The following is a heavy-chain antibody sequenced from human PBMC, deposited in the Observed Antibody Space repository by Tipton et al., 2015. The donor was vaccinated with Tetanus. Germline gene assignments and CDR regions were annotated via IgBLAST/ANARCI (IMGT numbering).Heavy chain of an antibody. V-gene: IGHV3-48*02. CDR3: VKKDSGDFVFDH. D-gene: IGHD4-17*01. CDR2: ISTKSRPI. CDR1: GFTFSSYS. J-gene: IGHJ4*01. Sequence: GSLRLSCAASGFTFSSYSMNWVRQAPGKGLEWISYISTKSRPIYYADSVKGRFTISRDNDRSSLDLQMNGLRDEDTAVYYCVKKDSGDFVFDHWGHGTLVVVSS.